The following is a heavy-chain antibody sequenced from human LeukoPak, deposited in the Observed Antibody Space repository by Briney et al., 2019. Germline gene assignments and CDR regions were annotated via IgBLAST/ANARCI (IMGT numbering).Heavy chain of an antibody. D-gene: IGHD2-15*01. Sequence: GGSLRLSCAASGFTFSSYGMHWVRQAPGKGLEWVAVISYDGSNKYYADSVKGRFTISRDNSKNTLYLQMNSLRAEDTAVYYCAKALGSTVVVAAGHTAFDIWGQGTMVTVSS. CDR2: ISYDGSNK. V-gene: IGHV3-30*18. CDR1: GFTFSSYG. J-gene: IGHJ3*02. CDR3: AKALGSTVVVAAGHTAFDI.